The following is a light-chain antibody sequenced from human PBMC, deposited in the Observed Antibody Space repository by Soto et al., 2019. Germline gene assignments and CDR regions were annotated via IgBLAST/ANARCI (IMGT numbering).Light chain of an antibody. J-gene: IGLJ3*02. CDR2: EVT. Sequence: QSALTQPASVSGSPGQSITISCTGTSSDVGSYDYVSWYQQHPGKAPKLIIYEVTNRPSGVSNRFLGSKSDNTASLTISGLQSEDEADYYCSSYTTISTGVFGGGTKLTVL. CDR1: SSDVGSYDY. V-gene: IGLV2-14*01. CDR3: SSYTTISTGV.